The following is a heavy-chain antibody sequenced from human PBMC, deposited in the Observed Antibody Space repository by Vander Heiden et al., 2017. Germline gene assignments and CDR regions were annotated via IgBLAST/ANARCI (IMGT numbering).Heavy chain of an antibody. CDR2: IYYIGST. CDR3: GRRRNWALDY. V-gene: IGHV4-39*01. D-gene: IGHD7-27*01. J-gene: IGHJ4*01. Sequence: QLQLQESGPGLVKPSETLSLTCTVSGDSISSSSYHWGWVRQPPGKGLEWIGTIYYIGSTYDNPSLRSRVTISVDTSKNQFSLKMISVTAADAAVYDGGRRRNWALDYWGHGTMVTVYS. CDR1: GDSISSSSYH.